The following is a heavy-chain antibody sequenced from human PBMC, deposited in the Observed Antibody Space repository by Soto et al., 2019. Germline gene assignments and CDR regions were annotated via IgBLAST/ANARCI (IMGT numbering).Heavy chain of an antibody. CDR3: ARGLPYYSSGYLSAEYFQH. CDR1: GGTFSSYA. CDR2: IIPIFGTA. J-gene: IGHJ1*01. Sequence: QVQLVQSGAEVKKPGSSVKVSCKASGGTFSSYAISWVRQAPGPGHEWMGGIIPIFGTANYAQKFQGRVTITADKSTSTAYTELSSLRSEDTAVYYCARGLPYYSSGYLSAEYFQHWGQGTLVTVSS. V-gene: IGHV1-69*06. D-gene: IGHD3-22*01.